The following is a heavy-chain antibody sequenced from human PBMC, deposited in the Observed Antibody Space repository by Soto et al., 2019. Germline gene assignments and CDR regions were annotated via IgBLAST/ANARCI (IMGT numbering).Heavy chain of an antibody. J-gene: IGHJ4*02. CDR3: AKDVPDIVVVPAATFFDY. CDR1: GFTFSVYA. D-gene: IGHD2-2*01. CDR2: ISGSGGST. V-gene: IGHV3-23*01. Sequence: GGSLRLSCAASGFTFSVYAMSWVRQAPGKGLEWVSAISGSGGSTYYADSVKGRFTISRDNSKNTLYLQMNSLRAEDTAVYYCAKDVPDIVVVPAATFFDYWGQGTLVTVSS.